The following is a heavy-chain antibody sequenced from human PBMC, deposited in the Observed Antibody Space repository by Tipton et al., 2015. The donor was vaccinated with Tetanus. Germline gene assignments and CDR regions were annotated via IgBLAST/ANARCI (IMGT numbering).Heavy chain of an antibody. D-gene: IGHD5-12*01. J-gene: IGHJ4*02. CDR3: ARVDSANDRIDH. Sequence: TLSLTCAVSGGSISNGDYYWAWIRQPPGKGLEYIGYIYYSGSTYYSPTLQSRVTISIDRSKNQFSLNLTSVTAADTALFYCARVDSANDRIDHWGQGTLVTVSS. V-gene: IGHV4-30-4*08. CDR1: GGSISNGDYY. CDR2: IYYSGST.